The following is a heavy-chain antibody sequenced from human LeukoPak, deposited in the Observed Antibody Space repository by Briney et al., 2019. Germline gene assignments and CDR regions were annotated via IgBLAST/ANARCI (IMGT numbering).Heavy chain of an antibody. CDR1: GFTFSNYN. Sequence: WGSLRLSCAASGFTFSNYNMNWLRQAPGKGLEWVSSISIISSYIYYADSVKVRFTISRDNAKNSLYLQMHTLRTENTAVYYCARALMGWDLHYFDYWGRGTLVTVSS. CDR3: ARALMGWDLHYFDY. CDR2: ISIISSYI. D-gene: IGHD1-26*01. V-gene: IGHV3-21*01. J-gene: IGHJ4*02.